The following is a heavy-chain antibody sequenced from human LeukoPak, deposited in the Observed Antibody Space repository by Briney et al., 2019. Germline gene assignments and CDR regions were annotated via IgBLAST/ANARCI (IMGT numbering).Heavy chain of an antibody. CDR3: ARANDNDGNSGYSHDY. D-gene: IGHD3-22*01. J-gene: IGHJ4*02. V-gene: IGHV3-74*01. CDR1: GFTFSRYW. Sequence: GGSLRLSCEASGFTFSRYWMHWVRQTPEKGLVWVSRINTDGTTTDYAGSVKGRFTISRDNAKSTLYLQMNSLRVEDTAVYYCARANDNDGNSGYSHDYWGQGTLVTVSS. CDR2: INTDGTTT.